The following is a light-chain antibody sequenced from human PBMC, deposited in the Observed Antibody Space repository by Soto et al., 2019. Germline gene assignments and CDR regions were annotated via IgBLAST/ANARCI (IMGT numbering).Light chain of an antibody. CDR3: RLSGTSEGI. CDR2: GAS. J-gene: IGKJ5*01. V-gene: IGKV3-20*01. Sequence: EIGMTLSPATLRVSPEERATLSCRASQSVSSSYLAWYQHKPGQAPRLLIYGASSRATVIPDRFSGSGSGTELTLTFGMREPDDFPVFFWRLSGTSEGIFGQGTRLEIK. CDR1: QSVSSSY.